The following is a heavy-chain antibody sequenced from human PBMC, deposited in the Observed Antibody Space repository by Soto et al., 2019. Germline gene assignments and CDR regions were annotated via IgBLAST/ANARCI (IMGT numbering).Heavy chain of an antibody. CDR3: ARSYSNSSAYYYYYMDV. V-gene: IGHV4-59*01. Sequence: ETLSLTCTVSGGSISSYYWSWIRQPPGKGLEWIGYIYYSGSTNYNPSLKSRVTISVDTSKNQFSLKLSSVTAADTAVYYCARSYSNSSAYYYYYMDVWGKGTTVTVSS. CDR2: IYYSGST. J-gene: IGHJ6*03. CDR1: GGSISSYY. D-gene: IGHD6-6*01.